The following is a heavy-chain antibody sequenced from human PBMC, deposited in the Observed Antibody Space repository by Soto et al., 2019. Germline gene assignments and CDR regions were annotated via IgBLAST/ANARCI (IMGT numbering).Heavy chain of an antibody. J-gene: IGHJ5*02. V-gene: IGHV1-69*13. Sequence: SVKVSFKASGGTFSSYAISWVRQAPGQGLEWMGGIIPIFGTANYAQKFQGRVTITADESTSTAYMELSSLRSEDTAVYYCARGKDDILTGYFAGVQNWFEPWGQGTLVTVSS. CDR3: ARGKDDILTGYFAGVQNWFEP. CDR2: IIPIFGTA. CDR1: GGTFSSYA. D-gene: IGHD3-9*01.